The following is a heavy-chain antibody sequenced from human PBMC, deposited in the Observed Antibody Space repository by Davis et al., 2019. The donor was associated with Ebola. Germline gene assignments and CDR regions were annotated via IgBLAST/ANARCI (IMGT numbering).Heavy chain of an antibody. V-gene: IGHV4-39*01. CDR2: IYYSRST. CDR1: GGSISSSSYY. J-gene: IGHJ5*02. CDR3: ARLSSP. Sequence: SETLSLTCTVSGGSISSSSYYWGWIRQPPGKGLEWIGSIYYSRSTYYNPSLKSRVTISVDTSKNQFSLNLNSVTATDTAIYYCARLSSPWGQGTLVTVSS.